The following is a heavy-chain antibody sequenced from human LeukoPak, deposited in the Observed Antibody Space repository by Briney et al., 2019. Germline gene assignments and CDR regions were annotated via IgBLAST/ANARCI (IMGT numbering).Heavy chain of an antibody. CDR3: ARQQVVGYYYYGMDV. V-gene: IGHV4-4*07. D-gene: IGHD2-2*01. CDR2: IYTSGST. Sequence: SSETLSLTCTVSGGSTSSYCWSWIRQPAGKGLEWIGRIYTSGSTNYNPSLKSRVTMSVDTSKNQFSLKLSSVTAADTAVYYCARQQVVGYYYYGMDVWGQGTTVTVSS. J-gene: IGHJ6*02. CDR1: GGSTSSYC.